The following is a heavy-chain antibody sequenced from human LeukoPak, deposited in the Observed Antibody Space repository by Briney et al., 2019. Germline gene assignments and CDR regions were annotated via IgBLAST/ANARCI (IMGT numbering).Heavy chain of an antibody. Sequence: SGTLSLTCTVTGDSVSSNNYYWGWIRQPPGKGLDWIGSIHYTGTTNYNPSLKSRVTMSVDTSKNQFSLKLSSVTAADTAVYYCARNYYGSGSVYWYFDLWGRGTLVTVSS. CDR3: ARNYYGSGSVYWYFDL. V-gene: IGHV4-39*07. CDR2: IHYTGTT. D-gene: IGHD3-10*01. J-gene: IGHJ2*01. CDR1: GDSVSSNNYY.